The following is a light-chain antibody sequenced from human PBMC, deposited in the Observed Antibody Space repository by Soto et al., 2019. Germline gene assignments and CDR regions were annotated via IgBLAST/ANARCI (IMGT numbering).Light chain of an antibody. CDR3: QQYGSSPGT. V-gene: IGKV3-20*01. J-gene: IGKJ1*01. CDR1: QSLSFK. Sequence: PSPSTLTWSPRERTTLSCRASQSLSFKLAWYQQKPGQAPRLLIYAASTRATGIPARFSGSGSGTDFTLTISRLEPDDFAVYYCQQYGSSPGTFGQGTKVDIK. CDR2: AAS.